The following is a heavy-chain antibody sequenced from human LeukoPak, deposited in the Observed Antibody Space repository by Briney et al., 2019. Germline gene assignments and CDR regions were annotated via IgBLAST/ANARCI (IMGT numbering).Heavy chain of an antibody. CDR3: ARPGIVPVGKLPTYSYGSGFDY. Sequence: SETLSLTCTVSGGSISSSSYYWGWIRQPPGKGLEWIGSIYYSGSTYYNPSLKSRVTISVDTSKNQFSLKLSSVTAADTAVYYCARPGIVPVGKLPTYSYGSGFDYWGQGTLVTVSS. D-gene: IGHD5-18*01. V-gene: IGHV4-39*01. CDR2: IYYSGST. CDR1: GGSISSSSYY. J-gene: IGHJ4*02.